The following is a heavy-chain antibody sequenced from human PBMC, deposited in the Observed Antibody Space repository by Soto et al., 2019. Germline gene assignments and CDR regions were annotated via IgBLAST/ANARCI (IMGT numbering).Heavy chain of an antibody. CDR3: AKGRGAVVAPRFDP. V-gene: IGHV3-23*01. CDR1: GFTFSSYV. J-gene: IGHJ5*02. CDR2: ISGGGVDT. Sequence: GGSLRLSCAASGFTFSSYVMTWVRQGPGKGLDWVSGISGGGVDTYYAESVKGRFTISRDNSKNTLYLQMNSLRAEDTAVYYCAKGRGAVVAPRFDPWGQGTLVTVSS. D-gene: IGHD2-21*01.